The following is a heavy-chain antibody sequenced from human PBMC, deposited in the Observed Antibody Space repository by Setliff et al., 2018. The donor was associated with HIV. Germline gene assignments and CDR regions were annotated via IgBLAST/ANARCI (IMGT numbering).Heavy chain of an antibody. CDR3: ARGYYDSSGYYNALL. V-gene: IGHV3-21*01. CDR1: GFTFSSYA. J-gene: IGHJ4*02. Sequence: LSLSCVASGFTFSSYAMSWVRQAPGKGLEWVSSITSSSSYKYYADSVKGRFTISRDNAKNSLYLQMNSLRAEDTAVYYCARGYYDSSGYYNALLWGQGTLVTVSS. D-gene: IGHD3-22*01. CDR2: ITSSSSYK.